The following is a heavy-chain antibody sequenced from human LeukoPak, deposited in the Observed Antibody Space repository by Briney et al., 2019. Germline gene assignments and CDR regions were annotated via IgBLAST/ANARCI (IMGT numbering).Heavy chain of an antibody. D-gene: IGHD3-22*01. V-gene: IGHV3-48*03. CDR2: ISSSGSTV. Sequence: GGSLRLSCAASGFTFSSYEMNWVRQAPGKGLEWISYISSSGSTVYYADSVKGRFTIARDNAKNSLYLQMNSLRAEDTSVYYCARDTDYYDSRGYYWNYMDVWGKGTTVTISS. CDR3: ARDTDYYDSRGYYWNYMDV. J-gene: IGHJ6*03. CDR1: GFTFSSYE.